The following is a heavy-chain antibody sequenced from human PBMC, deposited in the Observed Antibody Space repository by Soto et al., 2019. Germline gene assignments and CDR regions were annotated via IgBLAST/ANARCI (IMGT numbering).Heavy chain of an antibody. CDR2: IYYSGTTT. CDR1: GASISGYY. V-gene: IGHV4-59*08. D-gene: IGHD1-26*01. Sequence: SETLSLTCTVSGASISGYYWSWIRQPPGKGLEWIGYIYYSGTTTNYNPSLKSRVTLSVDTSKNQFSLKLSSVTAADTAVYYCARLGGSYAVPHFDYWGQGTLVTVSS. J-gene: IGHJ4*02. CDR3: ARLGGSYAVPHFDY.